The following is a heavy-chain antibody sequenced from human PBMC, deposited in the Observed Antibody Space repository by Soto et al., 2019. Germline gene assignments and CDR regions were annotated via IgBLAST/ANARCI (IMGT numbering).Heavy chain of an antibody. V-gene: IGHV3-23*01. CDR1: GFTFSSYA. CDR3: AKVSQITYNIPL. J-gene: IGHJ3*01. CDR2: ISGSGGST. D-gene: IGHD1-1*01. Sequence: VSLRLSCAASGFTFSSYAMSWVRQAPGKGLEWVAAISGSGGSTYYADSVKGRFTISRDNSKNTLYLQMNSLRAEDTAVYYCAKVSQITYNIPLWGQGTMVTVSS.